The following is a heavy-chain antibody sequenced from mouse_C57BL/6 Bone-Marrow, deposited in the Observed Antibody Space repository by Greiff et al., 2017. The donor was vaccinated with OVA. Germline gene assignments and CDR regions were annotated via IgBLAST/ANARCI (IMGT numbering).Heavy chain of an antibody. Sequence: VQLKESGAELARPGASVKLSCKASGYTFTSYGISWVKQRTGQGLEWIGEIYPRSGNTYYNEKFKGKATLTADKSSSTAYMELRSLTSEDSAVYFCARPYYYGSSYGWFAYWGQGTLVTVSA. CDR1: GYTFTSYG. J-gene: IGHJ3*01. CDR2: IYPRSGNT. CDR3: ARPYYYGSSYGWFAY. V-gene: IGHV1-81*01. D-gene: IGHD1-1*01.